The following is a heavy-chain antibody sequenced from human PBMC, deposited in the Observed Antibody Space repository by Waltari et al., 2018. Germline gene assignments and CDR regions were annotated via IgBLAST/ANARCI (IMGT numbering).Heavy chain of an antibody. Sequence: QVKLVQSGAEVKKPGASVRVSCQASGYTFTKYYIHWVRQAPGQCLEGMGRINPKSGDANYTQPFQGRVIMTRDTSINTAYLEVTDLTSDDTAIFYCATANILGIGTFDYWGQGTLVSVSS. V-gene: IGHV1-2*06. CDR3: ATANILGIGTFDY. CDR2: INPKSGDA. D-gene: IGHD1-1*01. CDR1: GYTFTKYY. J-gene: IGHJ4*02.